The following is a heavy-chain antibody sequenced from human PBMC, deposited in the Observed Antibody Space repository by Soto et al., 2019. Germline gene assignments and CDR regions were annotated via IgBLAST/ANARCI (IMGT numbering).Heavy chain of an antibody. CDR3: AKQIGYCSDGSCYFDY. D-gene: IGHD2-15*01. CDR1: GFTFRSSA. CDR2: ISNSGGAT. J-gene: IGHJ4*02. V-gene: IGHV3-23*01. Sequence: GGSLRLSCAASGFTFRSSAMSWVRQAPGKGLEWVSAISNSGGATYYADSVKGRFTISRDSSKNTLYLQLNSLRAEDTAVYYCAKQIGYCSDGSCYFDYWGQGTLVTVSS.